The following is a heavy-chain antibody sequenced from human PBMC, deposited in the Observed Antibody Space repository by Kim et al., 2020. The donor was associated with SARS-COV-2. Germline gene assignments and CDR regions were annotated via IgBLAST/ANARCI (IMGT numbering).Heavy chain of an antibody. Sequence: GGSLRLSCAASGFTFSSYGMHWVRQAPGKGLEWVAVISYDGSNKYYADSVKGRFTISRDNSKNTLYLQMNSLRAEDTAVYYCAKDPGMGRLRRGMDVWGQGTPVTVSS. D-gene: IGHD3-10*01. J-gene: IGHJ6*02. CDR3: AKDPGMGRLRRGMDV. CDR1: GFTFSSYG. V-gene: IGHV3-30*18. CDR2: ISYDGSNK.